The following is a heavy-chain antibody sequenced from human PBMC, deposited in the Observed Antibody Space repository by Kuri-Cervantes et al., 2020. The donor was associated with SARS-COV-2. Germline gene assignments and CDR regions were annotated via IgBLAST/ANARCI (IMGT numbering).Heavy chain of an antibody. V-gene: IGHV4-4*07. J-gene: IGHJ5*02. CDR1: GASISSYY. Sequence: SETLSLTCAVSGASISSYYWNWIRQPAGKGLEWIGRVYTSGITNYNPSLKSRVTMSVDTSNNQFSLKLNSVTAADTAVYYCARDRGIVVVPAAIWFDPWGQGTLVTVSS. CDR3: ARDRGIVVVPAAIWFDP. CDR2: VYTSGIT. D-gene: IGHD2-2*01.